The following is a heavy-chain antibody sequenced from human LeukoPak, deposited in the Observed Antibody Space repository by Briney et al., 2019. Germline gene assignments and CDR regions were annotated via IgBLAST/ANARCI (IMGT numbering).Heavy chain of an antibody. V-gene: IGHV3-23*01. CDR1: GFTFSSYA. Sequence: GGSLRLSCAASGFTFSSYAMSWVRQAPGKGLEWVSAISSSGDTIYYADSVKGRFTISRDNAKNSVHLQMNSLRAEDTAVYYCARVVHYGSGPAVGWGQGTLVTVSS. CDR2: ISSSGDTI. CDR3: ARVVHYGSGPAVG. J-gene: IGHJ4*02. D-gene: IGHD3-10*01.